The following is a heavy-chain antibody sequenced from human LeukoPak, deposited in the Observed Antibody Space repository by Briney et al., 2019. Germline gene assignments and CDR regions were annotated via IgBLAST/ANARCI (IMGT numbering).Heavy chain of an antibody. D-gene: IGHD1-1*01. CDR3: ARVISNWNAEWWFDP. CDR1: GYTFTSYG. V-gene: IGHV1-18*01. J-gene: IGHJ5*02. Sequence: ASVKVPCKASGYTFTSYGLSWVRQAPGQGLEWMGWISAYNGNTNYAQQLQGRVTMTTDTSTRTAYLGLRSLRSDDTPVYYCARVISNWNAEWWFDPWGPGTLVTVSS. CDR2: ISAYNGNT.